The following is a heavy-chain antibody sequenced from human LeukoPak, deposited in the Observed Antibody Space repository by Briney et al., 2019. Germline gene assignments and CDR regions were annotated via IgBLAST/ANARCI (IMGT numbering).Heavy chain of an antibody. CDR3: ARDGGSRNYWYYYMDV. D-gene: IGHD3-10*01. Sequence: ASVKVSCKASGYTFTGYYMHWVRQAPGQGLEWMGWINPNSGGTNYAQKFQGRVTMTRDTSISTAYMELSRLRSDDTAVYYCARDGGSRNYWYYYMDVWGKGTTVIISS. CDR2: INPNSGGT. J-gene: IGHJ6*03. CDR1: GYTFTGYY. V-gene: IGHV1-2*02.